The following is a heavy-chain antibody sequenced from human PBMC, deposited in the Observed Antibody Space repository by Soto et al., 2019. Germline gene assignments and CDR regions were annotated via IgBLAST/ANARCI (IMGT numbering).Heavy chain of an antibody. CDR3: ARDTWGGYDFWSGYSWFDP. CDR1: GYTFTSYF. CDR2: ISAYNGNT. D-gene: IGHD3-3*01. J-gene: IGHJ5*02. Sequence: ASVKVSCKASGYTFTSYFISWVRQAPGQGLEWMGWISAYNGNTNYAQKLQGRVTMTTDTSTSTAYMELRSLRSDDTAVYYCARDTWGGYDFWSGYSWFDPWGQGTLVTVSS. V-gene: IGHV1-18*01.